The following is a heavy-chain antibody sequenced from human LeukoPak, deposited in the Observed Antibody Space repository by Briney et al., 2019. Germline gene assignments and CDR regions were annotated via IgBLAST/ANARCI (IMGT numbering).Heavy chain of an antibody. V-gene: IGHV3-7*01. CDR2: IKQDGSEK. CDR3: ARERAWHDAFDI. CDR1: GFTFNNYW. J-gene: IGHJ3*02. Sequence: QAGGSLRLSCAASGFTFNNYWMSWVRQAPGKGLEWVANIKQDGSEKYYVDSVKGRFTISRDNAKNSLYLQMNSLRAEDTAVYYCARERAWHDAFDIWGQGTPVTVSS.